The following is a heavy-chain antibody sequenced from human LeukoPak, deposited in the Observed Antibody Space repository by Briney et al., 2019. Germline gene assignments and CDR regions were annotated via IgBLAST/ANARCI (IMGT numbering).Heavy chain of an antibody. J-gene: IGHJ5*02. CDR2: ISGSGGST. D-gene: IGHD6-19*01. V-gene: IGHV3-23*01. CDR1: GFTFSSYA. Sequence: GGSLRLSCAASGFTFSSYAMSWVRQAPGKGLEWVSAISGSGGSTYYADSVKGRFTISRDNSKNTLYLQMNSLGAEDTAVYYCAKDLAQWLFGLNWFDPWGQGTLVTVSS. CDR3: AKDLAQWLFGLNWFDP.